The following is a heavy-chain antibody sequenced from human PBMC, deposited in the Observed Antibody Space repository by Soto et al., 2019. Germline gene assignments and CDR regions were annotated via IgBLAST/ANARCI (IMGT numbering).Heavy chain of an antibody. CDR1: GYTFTSYA. J-gene: IGHJ3*02. CDR3: ARSQIYYYGSGSYLVRGDAFDI. Sequence: GASVKVSCKASGYTFTSYAMHWVRQAPGQRLEWMGWINAGNGNTKYSQKFQGRVTITRDTSASTAYMELSSLRSEDTAVYYCARSQIYYYGSGSYLVRGDAFDIWGQGTMVTVSS. V-gene: IGHV1-3*01. CDR2: INAGNGNT. D-gene: IGHD3-10*01.